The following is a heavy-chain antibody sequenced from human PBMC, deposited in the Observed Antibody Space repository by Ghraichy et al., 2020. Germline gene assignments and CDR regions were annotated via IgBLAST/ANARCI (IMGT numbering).Heavy chain of an antibody. V-gene: IGHV4-59*08. Sequence: SETLSLTCTVSGGSISSYYWSWIRQPPGKGLEWIGYIYYSGSTNYNPSLKSRVTISVDTSKNQFSLKLSSVTAADTAVYYCASLRYFENNWFDPWGQGTLVTVSS. J-gene: IGHJ5*02. CDR2: IYYSGST. CDR1: GGSISSYY. CDR3: ASLRYFENNWFDP. D-gene: IGHD3-9*01.